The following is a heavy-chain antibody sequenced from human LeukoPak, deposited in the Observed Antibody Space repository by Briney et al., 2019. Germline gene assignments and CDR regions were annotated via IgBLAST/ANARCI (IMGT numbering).Heavy chain of an antibody. J-gene: IGHJ6*04. CDR3: AGLGITMIGGV. V-gene: IGHV3-48*03. Sequence: PGGSLRLSCAASGFTFSSYEMNWVRQAPGKGLEWVSYISSSGSTIYYADSVKGRFTISRDNAKNSLYLQMNSLRAEGTAVYYCAGLGITMIGGVWGKGTTVTISS. CDR1: GFTFSSYE. D-gene: IGHD3-10*02. CDR2: ISSSGSTI.